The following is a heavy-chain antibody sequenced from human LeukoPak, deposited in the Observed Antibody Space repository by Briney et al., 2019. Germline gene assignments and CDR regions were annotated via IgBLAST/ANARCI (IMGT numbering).Heavy chain of an antibody. CDR2: IYHSGST. V-gene: IGHV4-38-2*02. CDR3: ARGSQGMVRGFDY. J-gene: IGHJ4*02. Sequence: PSETLSLTCTVSGYSISSGYFWGWIRQPPGKGLECIGTIYHSGSTYYNPSLKSRVTISVDTSKNQFSLKLNSVTAADTAVYYCARGSQGMVRGFDYWGQGTLVTVSS. D-gene: IGHD3-10*01. CDR1: GYSISSGYF.